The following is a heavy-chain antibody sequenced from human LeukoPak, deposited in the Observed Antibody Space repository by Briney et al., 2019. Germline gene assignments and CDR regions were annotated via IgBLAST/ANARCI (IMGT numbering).Heavy chain of an antibody. D-gene: IGHD5/OR15-5a*01. J-gene: IGHJ4*02. Sequence: PGRSLRLSCVASGFIFSDHPFHWVRQSPDKGLEWVALIGSDGTKKYYADSVQGRSTVSRENSKNTLFLQMNTLRADDTAVYFCARQMTSTRLFDSWGQGTLVTVSS. CDR1: GFIFSDHP. CDR2: IGSDGTKK. CDR3: ARQMTSTRLFDS. V-gene: IGHV3-30*04.